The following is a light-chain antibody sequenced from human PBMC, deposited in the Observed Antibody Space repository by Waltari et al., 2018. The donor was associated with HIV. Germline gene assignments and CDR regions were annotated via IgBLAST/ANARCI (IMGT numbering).Light chain of an antibody. CDR2: QDD. J-gene: IGLJ1*01. V-gene: IGLV3-1*01. Sequence: SYELTQPPSVSVSPGQAATLTCSGDKLDDKYVCWYQQKPGRAPVLVIYQDDKRLSGIPDRFSGSNSGNTATLTISGTQTMDEADYYCQAWDSGTGVFGTGTTVTVL. CDR3: QAWDSGTGV. CDR1: KLDDKY.